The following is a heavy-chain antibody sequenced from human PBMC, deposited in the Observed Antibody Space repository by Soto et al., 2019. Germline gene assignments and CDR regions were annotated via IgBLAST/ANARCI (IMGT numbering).Heavy chain of an antibody. CDR2: ISYDGSNK. J-gene: IGHJ4*02. V-gene: IGHV3-30*18. CDR3: AKGYVGAKMGDDY. Sequence: VAVISYDGSNKYYADSVKGRFIISRDNSKNTLYLQMNSLRAEDTAVYYCAKGYVGAKMGDDYWGQGTLVTVSS. D-gene: IGHD1-26*01.